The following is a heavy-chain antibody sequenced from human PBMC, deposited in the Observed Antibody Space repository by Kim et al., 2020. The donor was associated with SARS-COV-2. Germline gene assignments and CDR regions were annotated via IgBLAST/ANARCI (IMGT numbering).Heavy chain of an antibody. CDR3: ARDREAHYYGSGMSTRGYYGMDV. J-gene: IGHJ6*02. CDR2: IYYSGST. D-gene: IGHD3-10*01. V-gene: IGHV4-31*03. Sequence: SETLSLTCTVSGGSISSGGYYWSWIRQHPGKGLEWIGYIYYSGSTYYNPSLKSRVTISVDTSKNQFSLKLSSVTAADTAVYYCARDREAHYYGSGMSTRGYYGMDVWGQGTTVTVSS. CDR1: GGSISSGGYY.